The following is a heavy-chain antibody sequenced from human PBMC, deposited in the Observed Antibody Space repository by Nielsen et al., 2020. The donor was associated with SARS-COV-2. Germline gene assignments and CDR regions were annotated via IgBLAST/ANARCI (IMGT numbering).Heavy chain of an antibody. Sequence: SETLSLTCTVSGGSISSGDYYWSWIRQPPGKGLEWIGYIYYSGSTYYNPSLKSRVTISVDTSKNQFSLKLSSVTAADTAVYYCARRANVGYCTNGVCFGRADDAFDIWGQGTMVTVSS. V-gene: IGHV4-30-4*01. CDR2: IYYSGST. J-gene: IGHJ3*02. D-gene: IGHD2-8*01. CDR1: GGSISSGDYY. CDR3: ARRANVGYCTNGVCFGRADDAFDI.